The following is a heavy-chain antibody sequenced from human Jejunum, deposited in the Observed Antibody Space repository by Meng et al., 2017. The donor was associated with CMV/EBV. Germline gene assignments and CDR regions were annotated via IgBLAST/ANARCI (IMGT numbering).Heavy chain of an antibody. J-gene: IGHJ6*02. CDR1: GITFSNFA. D-gene: IGHD3-10*01. V-gene: IGHV3-23*01. CDR2: ISASGDLT. Sequence: GITFSNFALNWVRQAPGKGLEWVSGISASGDLTYYADSVKGRFTISRDTSKNTLYLQMNSLTAEDTAVYYCAKGGVKVFYFNGLDVWGQGTTVTVSS. CDR3: AKGGVKVFYFNGLDV.